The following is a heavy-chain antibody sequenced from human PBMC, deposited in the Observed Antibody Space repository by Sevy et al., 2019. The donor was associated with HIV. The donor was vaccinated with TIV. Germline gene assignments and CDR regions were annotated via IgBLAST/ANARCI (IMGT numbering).Heavy chain of an antibody. CDR2: IYPDDYDT. J-gene: IGHJ4*02. Sequence: GEALKISCKGSEYTFTHFWIAWVRQMPGKGLESMGIIYPDDYDTRYSPSFQGQVTISADKSISTAYSQWDSLKAADNAMYYCARSDGYCSGGNHLCYFDYWGQGTLVTVSS. CDR1: EYTFTHFW. CDR3: ARSDGYCSGGNHLCYFDY. V-gene: IGHV5-51*01. D-gene: IGHD2-15*01.